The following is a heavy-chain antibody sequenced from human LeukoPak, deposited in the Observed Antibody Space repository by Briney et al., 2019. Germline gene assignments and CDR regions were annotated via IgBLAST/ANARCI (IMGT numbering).Heavy chain of an antibody. CDR3: ARAVAGTRNALDI. D-gene: IGHD6-19*01. J-gene: IGHJ3*02. V-gene: IGHV3-74*01. Sequence: GGSLRLSCAAPGFTFSSYWMHWVRQAPGMGLLWVSRFNSDGGTTNYADSAKGRFTISTDNAKRTLYLKMHSLRAEDTAVYYCARAVAGTRNALDIWGQGTMVTVSS. CDR1: GFTFSSYW. CDR2: FNSDGGTT.